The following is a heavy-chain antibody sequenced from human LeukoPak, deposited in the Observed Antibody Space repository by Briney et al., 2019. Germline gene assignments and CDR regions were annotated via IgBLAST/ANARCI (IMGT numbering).Heavy chain of an antibody. CDR3: ARGDCSSTSCYYFDY. V-gene: IGHV3-11*04. Sequence: GGSLRLSCAASGFTFSDHYMSWLRQARGKRLEWVSYISSSGTTIYYAASVKGRFTFSRDNAKNALYLQMNSLRTEDTAVYYCARGDCSSTSCYYFDYWGQGTLVTVSS. CDR1: GFTFSDHY. D-gene: IGHD2-2*01. J-gene: IGHJ4*02. CDR2: ISSSGTTI.